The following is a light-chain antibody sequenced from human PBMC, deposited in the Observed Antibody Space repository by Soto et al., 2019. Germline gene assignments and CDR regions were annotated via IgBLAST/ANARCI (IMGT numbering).Light chain of an antibody. CDR1: QSVSNNY. Sequence: EIVLTQSPGTLSLSPGERATLSCRASQSVSNNYLAWYQQKPGQAPRLLTYGASSRATGIPDRVRGSGSGTDFTLTISRLEPEDCAVYYCQQYGSSPQTFGQGTKVEIK. V-gene: IGKV3-20*01. CDR2: GAS. CDR3: QQYGSSPQT. J-gene: IGKJ1*01.